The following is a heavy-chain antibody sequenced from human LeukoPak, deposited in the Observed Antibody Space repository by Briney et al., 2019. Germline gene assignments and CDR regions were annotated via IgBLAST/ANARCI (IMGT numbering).Heavy chain of an antibody. V-gene: IGHV3-23*01. CDR1: GFTFSNYA. D-gene: IGHD3-16*01. CDR3: AKGLHGGVGYGVDV. CDR2: ISGTGGRT. Sequence: GGSLRLSCTASGFTFSNYAMTWVRQAPGKGLEWVSSISGTGGRTYSAASVKGRFTISRDNSKNTLYLQMKNLRVEHTAVYYCAKGLHGGVGYGVDVWGQGTTVSVSS. J-gene: IGHJ6*02.